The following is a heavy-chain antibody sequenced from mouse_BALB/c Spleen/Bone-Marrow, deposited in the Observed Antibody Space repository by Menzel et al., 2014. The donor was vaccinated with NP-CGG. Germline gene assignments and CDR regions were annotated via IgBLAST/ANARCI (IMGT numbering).Heavy chain of an antibody. J-gene: IGHJ3*01. D-gene: IGHD1-2*01. CDR2: IHYSGST. CDR1: GYSITSTYS. V-gene: IGHV3-1*02. Sequence: EVKLVESGPDLVKPSQSLSLTCTVTGYSITSTYSWHWIRQFPGNKLEWMGYIHYSGSTNYNPSLKSRITITRDTSKNHFFLQLNSVTTEDTATYYCALSGLRPFTYWSQGTLVTVSA. CDR3: ALSGLRPFTY.